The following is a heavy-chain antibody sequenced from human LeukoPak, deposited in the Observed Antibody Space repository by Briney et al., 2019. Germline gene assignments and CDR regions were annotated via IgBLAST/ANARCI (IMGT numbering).Heavy chain of an antibody. J-gene: IGHJ4*02. CDR3: ARGGSSGYYNHFDY. Sequence: PGGSLRLSCTDSGFRLSDYAMNWVRQAPGKGLEWVSTVSVSSRSGYRDYADSVKGRFTISRDNSENILYLQMNGLRVEDTAVYYCARGGSSGYYNHFDYWGQGTLVTVSS. D-gene: IGHD3-22*01. V-gene: IGHV3-23*01. CDR2: VSVSSRSGYR. CDR1: GFRLSDYA.